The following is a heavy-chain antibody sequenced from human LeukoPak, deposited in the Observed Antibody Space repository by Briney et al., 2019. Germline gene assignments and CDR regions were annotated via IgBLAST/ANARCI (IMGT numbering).Heavy chain of an antibody. Sequence: EASVKVSCKASDYTFTSYGINWVRQAPGQGLEWMGWISVNNGNTNYAQKLQGRVTMTTDTSTSTAYMELRSLRSDDTAVYYCARGLQLERRGRFFPPHIWGQGTMVTVSS. CDR1: DYTFTSYG. CDR3: ARGLQLERRGRFFPPHI. D-gene: IGHD1-1*01. J-gene: IGHJ3*02. CDR2: ISVNNGNT. V-gene: IGHV1-18*01.